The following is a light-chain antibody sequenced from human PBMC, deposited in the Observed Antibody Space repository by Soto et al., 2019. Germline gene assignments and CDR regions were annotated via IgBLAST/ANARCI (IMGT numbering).Light chain of an antibody. Sequence: DIQMTQSPSSLSASVGDRVTITCRASKGISNYLAWYQQQPGKVPKLLIYVASTLQSGVPSRFSGSGSGTDFTLTISSLQPEDVATNYCQKYNSAPWTFGQGTKVEI. CDR2: VAS. J-gene: IGKJ1*01. V-gene: IGKV1-27*01. CDR1: KGISNY. CDR3: QKYNSAPWT.